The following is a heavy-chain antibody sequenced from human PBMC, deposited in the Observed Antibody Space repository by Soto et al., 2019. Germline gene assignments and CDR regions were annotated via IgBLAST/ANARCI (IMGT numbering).Heavy chain of an antibody. J-gene: IGHJ4*02. Sequence: GGSLRLSCAASGFTFSSYGMHWVRQAPGKGLEWVAVISYDGSNKYYADSVKGRFTISRDNSKNTLYLQMNSLRAEDTAVYYCLPGVCYFDYWGQGTLVTVSS. CDR3: LPGVCYFDY. CDR2: ISYDGSNK. CDR1: GFTFSSYG. V-gene: IGHV3-30*03.